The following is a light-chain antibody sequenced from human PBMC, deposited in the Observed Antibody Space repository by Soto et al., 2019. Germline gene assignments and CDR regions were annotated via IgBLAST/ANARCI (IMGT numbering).Light chain of an antibody. J-gene: IGKJ1*01. CDR3: HQYNGYLWT. V-gene: IGKV1-5*01. CDR1: QSISSW. Sequence: DIQMTQSPSTLSASVGDRVTITCRASQSISSWLAWYQQKPGKAPKLLIYDASSLESGVPSRFSGSGSGTEFTLTISSLQPYDFATYYCHQYNGYLWTFGQGTKVEIK. CDR2: DAS.